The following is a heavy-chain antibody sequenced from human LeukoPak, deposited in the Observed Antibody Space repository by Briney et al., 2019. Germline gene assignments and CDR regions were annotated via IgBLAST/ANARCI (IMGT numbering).Heavy chain of an antibody. CDR2: IKQDRSEK. V-gene: IGHV3-7*01. J-gene: IGHJ6*02. CDR3: ARAVGYCSSTSCYTSHYYYYGMDV. D-gene: IGHD2-2*02. Sequence: GGSLRLSCAASGFTFSSYWMSWVRQAPGKGLEWVANIKQDRSEKYYVDSVKGRFTISRDNAKNSLYLQMNSLRAEDTAVYYCARAVGYCSSTSCYTSHYYYYGMDVWGQGTTVTVSS. CDR1: GFTFSSYW.